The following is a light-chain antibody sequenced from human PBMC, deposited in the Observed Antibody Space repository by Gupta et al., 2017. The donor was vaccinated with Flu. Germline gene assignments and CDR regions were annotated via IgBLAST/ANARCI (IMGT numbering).Light chain of an antibody. Sequence: ISCSGSSSNIVINYVYWYQQLPGTAPKLLIYGNNQRPSGVPDRFSGSKSGTSASLAISGLRSEDEADYSCATWDDSLSGPVFGGGTKLTVL. CDR2: GNN. V-gene: IGLV1-47*02. J-gene: IGLJ3*02. CDR3: ATWDDSLSGPV. CDR1: SSNIVINY.